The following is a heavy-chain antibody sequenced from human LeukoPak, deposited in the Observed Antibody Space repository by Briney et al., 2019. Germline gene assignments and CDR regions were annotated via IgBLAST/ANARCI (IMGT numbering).Heavy chain of an antibody. J-gene: IGHJ4*02. Sequence: SETLSLTCAVYGGSFSVYYWSWIRQPPGKGLEWIGEINHSGSTNYNPSLKSRVTISVDTSKNQFSLKLSSVTAADTAVYYCARFEKLSSGYYSDYWGQGTLVTVSS. CDR2: INHSGST. V-gene: IGHV4-34*01. D-gene: IGHD3-22*01. CDR3: ARFEKLSSGYYSDY. CDR1: GGSFSVYY.